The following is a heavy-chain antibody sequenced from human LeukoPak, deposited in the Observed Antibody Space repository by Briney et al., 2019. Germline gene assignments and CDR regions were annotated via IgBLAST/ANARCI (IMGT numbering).Heavy chain of an antibody. Sequence: SETLSLTCTVSGGSISSGDYYWSWIRQPPGKGLEWIGYIYYSGSTYYNPSLKSRVTISVDTSKNQFSLKLSSVTAADTAVYYCARGRYDSSGYYLAYWGQGTLVTVSS. CDR3: ARGRYDSSGYYLAY. D-gene: IGHD3-22*01. V-gene: IGHV4-30-4*01. CDR1: GGSISSGDYY. J-gene: IGHJ4*02. CDR2: IYYSGST.